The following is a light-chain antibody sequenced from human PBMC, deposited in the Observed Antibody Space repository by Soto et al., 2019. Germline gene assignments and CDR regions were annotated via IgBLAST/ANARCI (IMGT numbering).Light chain of an antibody. V-gene: IGLV2-14*01. J-gene: IGLJ1*01. CDR3: SSYTSDNRYYV. Sequence: QSVLTQPAAVSESPGQSINISCTGTSSDVGAYTSVSCYQQHPGKAPKLIIYEVSNRPPGISTRFPGSKSASTASLTISGLQAEDEAHYYCSSYTSDNRYYVFATGTKVTVL. CDR2: EVS. CDR1: SSDVGAYTS.